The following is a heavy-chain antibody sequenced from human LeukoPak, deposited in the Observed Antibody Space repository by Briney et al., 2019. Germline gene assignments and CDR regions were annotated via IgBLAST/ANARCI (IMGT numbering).Heavy chain of an antibody. Sequence: PSETLSLTCTVSGGSISSYYWSWIRQPPGKGLEWIGYIYYSGSTNYNPALKSRVTISVDTSKNQFSPKLSSVTAADTAVYYCARGGLSGSYYYSDAFDIWGQGTMVTVSS. CDR3: ARGGLSGSYYYSDAFDI. V-gene: IGHV4-59*08. CDR2: IYYSGST. CDR1: GGSISSYY. J-gene: IGHJ3*02. D-gene: IGHD1-26*01.